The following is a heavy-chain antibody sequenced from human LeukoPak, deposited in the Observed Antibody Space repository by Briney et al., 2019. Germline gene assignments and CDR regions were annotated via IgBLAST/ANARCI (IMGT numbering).Heavy chain of an antibody. J-gene: IGHJ5*02. CDR1: GFTFSSYW. V-gene: IGHV3-74*01. D-gene: IGHD3-3*01. CDR3: ARGSGYYGNWFDP. CDR2: INADGSST. Sequence: GGSLRLSCAASGFTFSSYWMHWVRQAPGKGLVWVSRINADGSSTSYADSVKGRFTISRDNAKNTLYLQMNSLRAEDTAVYYCARGSGYYGNWFDPWGQGTLVTVSS.